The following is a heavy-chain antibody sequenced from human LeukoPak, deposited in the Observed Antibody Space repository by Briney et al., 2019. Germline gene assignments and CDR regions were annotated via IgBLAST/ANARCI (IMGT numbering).Heavy chain of an antibody. V-gene: IGHV3-48*02. CDR2: ISSSSSTI. CDR3: ARGRGLLWFGTVDV. D-gene: IGHD3-10*01. J-gene: IGHJ6*02. Sequence: GGSLRLSCAASGFTFSSYSMNCVRQAPGKGLEWVSYISSSSSTIYYADSVKGRFTISRDNAKNSLYLQMNSLRDEDTAVYYCARGRGLLWFGTVDVWGQGTTVTVSS. CDR1: GFTFSSYS.